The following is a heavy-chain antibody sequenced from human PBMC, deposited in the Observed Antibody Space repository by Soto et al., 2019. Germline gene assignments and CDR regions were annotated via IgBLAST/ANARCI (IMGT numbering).Heavy chain of an antibody. V-gene: IGHV5-10-1*01. CDR2: IDPSDSQT. Sequence: GESLKISCKGSGYSFAGYWITWVRQKPGKGLEWMGRIDPSDSQTSYSPSFRGHVTISVTKSITTVFLQWSSLRASDTAMYYCARQIYDSDTGPNFHNYFGSWGQGTPVTVSS. J-gene: IGHJ4*02. CDR3: ARQIYDSDTGPNFHNYFGS. CDR1: GYSFAGYW. D-gene: IGHD3-22*01.